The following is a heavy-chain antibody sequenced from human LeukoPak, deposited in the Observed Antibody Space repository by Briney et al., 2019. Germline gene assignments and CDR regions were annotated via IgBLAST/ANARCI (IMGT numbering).Heavy chain of an antibody. CDR2: ISSSGSTI. D-gene: IGHD3-10*01. V-gene: IGHV3-11*01. J-gene: IGHJ6*02. CDR1: GFTFSDYY. CDR3: ATLYGSGSYDYYYYYGMDV. Sequence: GGSLRLSCAASGFTFSDYYMSWIRQAPGKGLEWVSYISSSGSTIYYADSVKGRFTISRDNAKNSLYLQMNSLRAEDTAVYYCATLYGSGSYDYYYYYGMDVWGQGTTVTVSS.